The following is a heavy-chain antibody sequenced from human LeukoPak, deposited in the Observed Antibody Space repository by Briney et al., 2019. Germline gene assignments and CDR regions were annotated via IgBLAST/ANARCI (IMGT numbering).Heavy chain of an antibody. CDR2: INPSGGST. V-gene: IGHV1-46*01. CDR1: GYTFTSYY. D-gene: IGHD3-3*01. J-gene: IGHJ4*02. CDR3: AREGTVGFGVVIIPQYYFDY. Sequence: GASVKVSCKASGYTFTSYYMHWVRQAPGQGLEWMGIINPSGGSTSYAQKFQGRVTMTRDTSTSTVYMELSSLRSEDTAVYYCAREGTVGFGVVIIPQYYFDYWGQGTLVTVSS.